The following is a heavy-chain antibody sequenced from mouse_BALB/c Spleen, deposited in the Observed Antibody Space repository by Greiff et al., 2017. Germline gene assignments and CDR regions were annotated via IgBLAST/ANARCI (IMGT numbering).Heavy chain of an antibody. CDR1: GFSLTSYG. Sequence: VQLQESGPGLVQPSQSLSITCTVSGFSLTSYGVHWVRQSPGKGLEWLGVIWSGGSTDYNAAFISRLSISKDNSKSQVFFKMNSLQANDTAIYYCARKGYYGSSYAMDYWGQGTSVTVSS. CDR2: IWSGGST. J-gene: IGHJ4*01. V-gene: IGHV2-2*02. CDR3: ARKGYYGSSYAMDY. D-gene: IGHD1-1*01.